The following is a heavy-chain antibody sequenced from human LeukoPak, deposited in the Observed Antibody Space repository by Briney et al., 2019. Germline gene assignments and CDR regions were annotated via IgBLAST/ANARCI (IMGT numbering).Heavy chain of an antibody. CDR2: INHSGST. CDR3: ARGRGQWLESGPDY. CDR1: GGSFSGYY. Sequence: SETLSLTCAVYGGSFSGYYWSWIRQPPGKGLEWIGEINHSGSTNYNSSLKSRVTISVDTSKNQFSLKLSSVTAADTAVYYCARGRGQWLESGPDYWGQGTLVTVSS. D-gene: IGHD6-19*01. J-gene: IGHJ4*02. V-gene: IGHV4-34*01.